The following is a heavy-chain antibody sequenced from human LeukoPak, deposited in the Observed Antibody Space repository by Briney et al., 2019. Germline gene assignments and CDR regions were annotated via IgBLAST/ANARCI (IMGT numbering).Heavy chain of an antibody. CDR3: ARLLVNYDAFDI. D-gene: IGHD1-7*01. J-gene: IGHJ3*02. CDR2: IYYSGST. V-gene: IGHV4-59*08. Sequence: SETLSLTGTVSGGSISYYYWSWIRQPPGKGLECIGYIYYSGSTNYNPSLKSRVTISVDTSKNQFSLKLSSVTAADTAVYYCARLLVNYDAFDIWGQGTMVTVSS. CDR1: GGSISYYY.